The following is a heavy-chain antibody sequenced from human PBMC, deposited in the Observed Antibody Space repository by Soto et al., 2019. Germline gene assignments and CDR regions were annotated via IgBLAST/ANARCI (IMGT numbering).Heavy chain of an antibody. CDR3: AREVYSNSHSFDP. Sequence: PSETLSLTCTVSGGSVSSGSYYWSWIRQPPGKGLEWIGYIYYSGSTNYNPSLKSRVTISVDTSKNQFSLKLSSVTAADTAVYYCAREVYSNSHSFDPWGQGTLVTVSS. V-gene: IGHV4-61*01. J-gene: IGHJ5*02. CDR2: IYYSGST. CDR1: GGSVSSGSYY. D-gene: IGHD4-4*01.